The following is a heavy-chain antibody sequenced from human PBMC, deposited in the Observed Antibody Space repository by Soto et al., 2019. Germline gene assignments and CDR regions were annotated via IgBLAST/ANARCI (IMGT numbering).Heavy chain of an antibody. CDR1: GFTFGSYW. J-gene: IGHJ3*02. CDR3: ARDDSFAFDI. D-gene: IGHD2-21*01. Sequence: GGSLRLSCAASGFTFGSYWMSWVRQAPGKGLEWVANIKQDGSEKYYVDSVKGRFTISRDNAKNSLYLQMNSLRAEDTAVYYCARDDSFAFDIWGQGTMVTVSS. CDR2: IKQDGSEK. V-gene: IGHV3-7*01.